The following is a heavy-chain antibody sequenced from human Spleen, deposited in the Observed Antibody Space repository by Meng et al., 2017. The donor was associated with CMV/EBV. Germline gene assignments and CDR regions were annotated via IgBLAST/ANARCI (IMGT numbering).Heavy chain of an antibody. J-gene: IGHJ4*02. CDR3: AKKGERRYSYGFYFDD. Sequence: GGSLRLPCAASAFTFSSYAMSWVRQAPGKGLEWVSTISGSDYTTYYADSVKGRFTISRDNSKNTLYLQMNSLRAEDTAVYYCAKKGERRYSYGFYFDDWGQGTLVTVSS. CDR1: AFTFSSYA. V-gene: IGHV3-23*01. CDR2: ISGSDYTT. D-gene: IGHD5-18*01.